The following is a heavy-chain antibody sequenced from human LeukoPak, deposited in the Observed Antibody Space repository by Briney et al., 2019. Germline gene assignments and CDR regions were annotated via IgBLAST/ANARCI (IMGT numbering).Heavy chain of an antibody. CDR2: ISGSGGST. Sequence: GGSLRLSCAASGFTFSSYAMSWVRQAPGKGLEWVSAISGSGGSTCHADSVKGRFTISRDNSKNTLYLQMNSLRAEDTAVYYCAKGAMIVVVIPDFDYWGQGTLVTVSS. J-gene: IGHJ4*02. CDR3: AKGAMIVVVIPDFDY. D-gene: IGHD3-22*01. CDR1: GFTFSSYA. V-gene: IGHV3-23*01.